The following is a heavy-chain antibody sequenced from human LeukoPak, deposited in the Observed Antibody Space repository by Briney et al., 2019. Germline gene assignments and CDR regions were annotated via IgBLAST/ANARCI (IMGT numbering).Heavy chain of an antibody. CDR2: IYTSGST. J-gene: IGHJ6*03. CDR3: ARDTYYYDSSGYLGYYYYYMDV. V-gene: IGHV4-61*02. D-gene: IGHD3-22*01. Sequence: SETLSLTCTVPGGSISSGSYYWSWIRQPAGKGLEWIGRIYTSGSTNYNPSLKSRVTISVDTSKNQFSLKLSSVTAADTAVYYCARDTYYYDSSGYLGYYYYYMDVWGKGTTVTVSS. CDR1: GGSISSGSYY.